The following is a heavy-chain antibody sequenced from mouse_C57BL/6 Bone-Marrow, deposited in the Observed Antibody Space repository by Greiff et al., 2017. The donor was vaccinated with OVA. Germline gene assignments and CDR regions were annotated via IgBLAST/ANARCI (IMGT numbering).Heavy chain of an antibody. J-gene: IGHJ4*01. CDR1: GYAFSSSW. CDR2: IYPGDGDT. CDR3: ARRGGDY. Sequence: QVQLQQSGPELVKPGASVKISCMASGYAFSSSWMNWVKQRPGKGLEWIGRIYPGDGDTNYNGKFKGKATLTADKSSSTAYMQLSSLTSEDSAVYFCARRGGDYWGQGTSVTVSS. V-gene: IGHV1-82*01.